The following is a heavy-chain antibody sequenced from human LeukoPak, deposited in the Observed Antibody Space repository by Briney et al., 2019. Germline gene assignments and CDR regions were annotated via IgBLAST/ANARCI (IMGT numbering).Heavy chain of an antibody. CDR3: ARIYSSSWFLNWFDP. D-gene: IGHD6-13*01. J-gene: IGHJ5*02. CDR1: GYSISSGYF. CDR2: IYHSGGT. V-gene: IGHV4-38-2*02. Sequence: PSETLSLTCTVSGYSISSGYFWGWIRPPPGKGLECIGTIYHSGGTYYNPSLKSRVTISVDTSKNQFSLKLNSVTAADTAVYYCARIYSSSWFLNWFDPWGQGTLVTVSS.